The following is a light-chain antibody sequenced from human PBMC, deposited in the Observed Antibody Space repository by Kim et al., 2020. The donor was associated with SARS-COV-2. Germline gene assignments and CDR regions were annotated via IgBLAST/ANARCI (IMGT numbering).Light chain of an antibody. Sequence: DIVMTQSPDSLAVSLGERATINCTSSQSLLYTSNRKNYLAWYQQQLGQSPKLLIYWASTRDSGVPDRFSGSGSGTHFTLTISSLQAEDVAVYYCQQYFSTPRTFGQGTKLEI. V-gene: IGKV4-1*01. CDR1: QSLLYTSNRKNY. CDR3: QQYFSTPRT. J-gene: IGKJ1*01. CDR2: WAS.